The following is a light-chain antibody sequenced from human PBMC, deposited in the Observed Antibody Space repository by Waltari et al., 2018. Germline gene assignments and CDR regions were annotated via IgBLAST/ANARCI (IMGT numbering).Light chain of an antibody. CDR2: EVI. Sequence: QSALTQPASVSGTPGQSITISCTGTSSDVGNYDLVSWYQQHPGKAPKLLVCEVIKRPSGVSIRFSGSKSGNTASLTLSGLQAGDEADYYCCSYAGLGTYVFGSGTKVTVL. J-gene: IGLJ1*01. V-gene: IGLV2-23*02. CDR3: CSYAGLGTYV. CDR1: SSDVGNYDL.